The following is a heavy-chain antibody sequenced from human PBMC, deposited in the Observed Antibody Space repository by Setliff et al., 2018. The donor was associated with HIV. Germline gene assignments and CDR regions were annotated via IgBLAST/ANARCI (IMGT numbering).Heavy chain of an antibody. CDR2: ISVYNGHT. J-gene: IGHJ3*02. D-gene: IGHD6-13*01. Sequence: ASVKVSCKASGYSFTNLGLNWVRQAPGQGLEWMGWISVYNGHTDYAQKFQDRVTMSTDTSTTTAFMELRSLISDDTAVYYCARGVPADGYAFDIWGQGTLVTVSS. CDR1: GYSFTNLG. V-gene: IGHV1-18*01. CDR3: ARGVPADGYAFDI.